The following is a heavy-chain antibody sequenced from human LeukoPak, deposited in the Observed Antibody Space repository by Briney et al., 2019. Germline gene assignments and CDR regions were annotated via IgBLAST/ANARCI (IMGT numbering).Heavy chain of an antibody. J-gene: IGHJ6*02. CDR2: LSANGGST. V-gene: IGHV3-23*01. CDR3: AKRRDGMDV. Sequence: PGESLRLSCAASGFTLTSYAMIWVRQAPGKGLEWVSALSANGGSTYYADSVKGRFTISRDNSKNTLYLQMNSLRAEDTAVYYCAKRRDGMDVWGQGTTVTVSS. CDR1: GFTLTSYA.